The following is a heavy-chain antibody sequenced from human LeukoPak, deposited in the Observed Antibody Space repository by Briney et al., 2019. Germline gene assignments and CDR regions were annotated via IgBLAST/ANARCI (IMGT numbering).Heavy chain of an antibody. CDR3: ARAGYSSSSITLGY. V-gene: IGHV1-46*01. CDR2: MNPSDGST. J-gene: IGHJ4*02. Sequence: ASVKVSCKASGYTFTNYYIHWVRQAPGQGLEWMGIMNPSDGSTSYAQKFQGRVTVTRDTSTSTVYMELSSLRSEDTAVYYCARAGYSSSSITLGYWGQGTLVTVSS. CDR1: GYTFTNYY. D-gene: IGHD6-6*01.